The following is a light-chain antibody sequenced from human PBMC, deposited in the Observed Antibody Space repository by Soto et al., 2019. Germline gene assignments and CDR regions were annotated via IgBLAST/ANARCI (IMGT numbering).Light chain of an antibody. CDR1: QAISDS. J-gene: IGKJ2*01. CDR2: AAS. CDR3: QQFKSYPYT. Sequence: IQLTQSPSSLSASVGDRVTITCRTSQAISDSLVWYQQNPGQAPKLLIYAASTLQSGVPSRFSGSGSGTDFTLTISSLHPADFATYYCQQFKSYPYTFGQGTKLEI. V-gene: IGKV1-9*01.